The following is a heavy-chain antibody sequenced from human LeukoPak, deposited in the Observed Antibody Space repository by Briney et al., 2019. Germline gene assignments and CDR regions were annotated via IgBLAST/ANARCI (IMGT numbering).Heavy chain of an antibody. Sequence: GASVTVSCKASGYTFTSYYMHLVRQAPGQGLEWMGIINPSGGSTSYAQKFQGRVTMTRDTSTSTVYMELSSLRSEDTAVYYCASRGYQLPPQSAFDIWGQGTMVTVSS. CDR1: GYTFTSYY. V-gene: IGHV1-46*01. J-gene: IGHJ3*02. CDR3: ASRGYQLPPQSAFDI. CDR2: INPSGGST. D-gene: IGHD2-2*01.